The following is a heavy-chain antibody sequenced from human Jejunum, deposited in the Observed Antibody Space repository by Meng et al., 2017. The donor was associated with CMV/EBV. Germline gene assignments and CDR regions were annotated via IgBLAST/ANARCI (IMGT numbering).Heavy chain of an antibody. V-gene: IGHV4-4*02. CDR2: IYHGGRT. Sequence: WWGWVRQPPGKGLEWIGEIYHGGRTYYNPSLKSRVTISLDRSKSQFSLVLSSLTAADTARYYCAREWGVAYCSSTSCYASVNAFDIWGQGTLVTVSS. J-gene: IGHJ4*02. D-gene: IGHD2-2*01. CDR1: W. CDR3: AREWGVAYCSSTSCYASVNAFDI.